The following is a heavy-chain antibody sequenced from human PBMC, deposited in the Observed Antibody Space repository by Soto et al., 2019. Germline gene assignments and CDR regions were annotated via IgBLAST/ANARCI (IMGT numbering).Heavy chain of an antibody. D-gene: IGHD6-19*01. Sequence: ESGGGVVQPGRSLRLSCAASGFTFSSYGMHWVRQAPGKGLEWVAVISYDGSNKYYADSVKGRFTISRDNSKNTLYLQMNSLRAEDTAVYYCAKDAAPGYSSCWYPWFDPWGQGTLVTVSS. CDR1: GFTFSSYG. V-gene: IGHV3-30*18. CDR3: AKDAAPGYSSCWYPWFDP. J-gene: IGHJ5*02. CDR2: ISYDGSNK.